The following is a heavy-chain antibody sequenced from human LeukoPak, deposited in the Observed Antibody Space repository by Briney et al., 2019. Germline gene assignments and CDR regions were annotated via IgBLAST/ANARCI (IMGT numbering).Heavy chain of an antibody. Sequence: GGSLRLSCAASGFTFSSYGMHWVRQAPGKGLEWVAFIRYDGSNKYYADPVKGRFTISRDNSKNTLYLQMNSLRAEDTAVYYCANQFCTTLNYYYYYGMDVWGQGTTVTVSS. CDR2: IRYDGSNK. CDR1: GFTFSSYG. V-gene: IGHV3-30*02. D-gene: IGHD1-1*01. J-gene: IGHJ6*02. CDR3: ANQFCTTLNYYYYYGMDV.